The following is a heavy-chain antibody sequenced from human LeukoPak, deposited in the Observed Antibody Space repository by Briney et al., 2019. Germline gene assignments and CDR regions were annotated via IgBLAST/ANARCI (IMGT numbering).Heavy chain of an antibody. Sequence: ASVKLSCKASGGTFSSYAISWVRQAPGQGLEWMGRISPIFGTANYAQKFQGRVTITTDESTSTAYMELSSLRSEDTAVYYCARNYYESRGDLDYWGQGTLVTVSS. J-gene: IGHJ4*02. CDR1: GGTFSSYA. CDR2: ISPIFGTA. CDR3: ARNYYESRGDLDY. D-gene: IGHD3-22*01. V-gene: IGHV1-69*05.